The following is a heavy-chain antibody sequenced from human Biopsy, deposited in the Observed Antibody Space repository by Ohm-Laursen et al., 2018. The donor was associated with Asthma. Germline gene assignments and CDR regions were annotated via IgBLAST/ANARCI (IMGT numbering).Heavy chain of an antibody. Sequence: SLRLSCAASGFAVSRDHMFWVRQAPGKGLEWVSVIYSGGTSHTADSVRGRFTISRDYSKNTLYLQMHSLEAEDTAVYYCARGDSSNWSHYYFDYWGQGTLVTVSS. CDR3: ARGDSSNWSHYYFDY. CDR1: GFAVSRDH. D-gene: IGHD3-22*01. CDR2: IYSGGTS. J-gene: IGHJ4*02. V-gene: IGHV3-53*01.